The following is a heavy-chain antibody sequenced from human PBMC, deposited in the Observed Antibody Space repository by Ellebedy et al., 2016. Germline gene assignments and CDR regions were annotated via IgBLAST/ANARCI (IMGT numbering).Heavy chain of an antibody. CDR3: ARNTYYYGSGSYYFDY. D-gene: IGHD3-10*01. CDR1: GFTFSSYS. CDR2: ISSSSSYI. J-gene: IGHJ4*02. Sequence: GESLKISCAASGFTFSSYSMNWVRQAPGKGLEWVSSISSSSSYIYYADSVKGRFTISRDNSKNTLYLQMNSLRAEDTAVYYCARNTYYYGSGSYYFDYWGQGTLVTVSS. V-gene: IGHV3-21*04.